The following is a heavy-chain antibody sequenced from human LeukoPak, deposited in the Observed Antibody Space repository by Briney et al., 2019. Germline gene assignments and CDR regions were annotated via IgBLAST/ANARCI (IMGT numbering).Heavy chain of an antibody. CDR1: GGSISGSSNY. Sequence: PSETLSLTCTVSGGSISGSSNYWGWIRQPPGKGLEWIGSIYYSGSTYYNPSLKSRVTISVDTSKNQFSLKLSSVTAADTAVYYCARQGNVVVPAAHLVAFDIWGQGTMVSVSS. J-gene: IGHJ3*02. CDR3: ARQGNVVVPAAHLVAFDI. D-gene: IGHD2-2*01. CDR2: IYYSGST. V-gene: IGHV4-39*01.